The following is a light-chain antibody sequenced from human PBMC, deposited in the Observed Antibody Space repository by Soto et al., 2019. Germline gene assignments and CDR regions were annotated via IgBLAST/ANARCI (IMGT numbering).Light chain of an antibody. CDR2: DVS. Sequence: QSALTQPASVSGSPGQSITISCTGTSSDVGGYNYVSWYQQHPGKAPKLMIYDVSNRPSGVSNRFSGSKSGNTASLTISGLQAEDEADYYCSSYTSSSTIVVFGNGTKVTVL. J-gene: IGLJ1*01. CDR1: SSDVGGYNY. CDR3: SSYTSSSTIVV. V-gene: IGLV2-14*01.